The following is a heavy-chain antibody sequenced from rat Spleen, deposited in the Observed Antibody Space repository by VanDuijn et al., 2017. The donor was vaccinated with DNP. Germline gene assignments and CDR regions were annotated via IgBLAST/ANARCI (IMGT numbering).Heavy chain of an antibody. D-gene: IGHD1-4*01. CDR2: ISNPGDST. CDR3: TRGSSLPGYLDY. J-gene: IGHJ2*01. CDR1: GFTFSSFP. V-gene: IGHV5-46*01. Sequence: EVQLVESGGGLVQPGRSLKLSCAASGFTFSSFPMAWVRQAPTKGLDWVATISNPGDSTYYRDPVRGRFTISRDNGESSLYLQMNSLWSEDTATYYCTRGSSLPGYLDYWGQGVLVTVSS.